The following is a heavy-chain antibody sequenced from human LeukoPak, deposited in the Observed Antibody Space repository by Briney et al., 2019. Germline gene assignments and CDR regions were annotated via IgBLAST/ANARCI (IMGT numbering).Heavy chain of an antibody. Sequence: SETLSLTCNVSGVSVSDGRYYWTRIRQHPGKGLEWIDYKYYSGSAKYNPSLKSRLTISVDTSKNQFSLQLTSVTAADTATYYCATPYCSSISCLDVFSMWGQGTRVTVSS. D-gene: IGHD2-2*01. CDR3: ATPYCSSISCLDVFSM. CDR2: KYYSGSA. V-gene: IGHV4-31*03. J-gene: IGHJ3*02. CDR1: GVSVSDGRYY.